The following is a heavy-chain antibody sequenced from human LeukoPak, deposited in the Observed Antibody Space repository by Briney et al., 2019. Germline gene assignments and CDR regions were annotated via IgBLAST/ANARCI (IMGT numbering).Heavy chain of an antibody. J-gene: IGHJ4*02. CDR3: ARGSRYDIAY. D-gene: IGHD3-22*01. Sequence: ASVKVYCKASGYTFINYYMHWVRQAPGQGLEWMGIINPSGGSTSYAPKFQGRVTMTRDTSTSTVYMELSSLKFEDTAVYYCARGSRYDIAYWGQGTLVTVSS. V-gene: IGHV1-46*01. CDR2: INPSGGST. CDR1: GYTFINYY.